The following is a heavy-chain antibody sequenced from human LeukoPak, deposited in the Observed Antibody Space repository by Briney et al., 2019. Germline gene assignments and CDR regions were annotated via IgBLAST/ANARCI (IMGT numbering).Heavy chain of an antibody. CDR2: ISFDGSKK. CDR1: GFTFNRHG. Sequence: GTSLRLSCVASGFTFNRHGLHWVRQAPAKGLEWVTVISFDGSKKYYADSVKGRLTISRDDSKNTVYLEMNSVRVDDMAVYYCARDDPHDALDLWGQGTMLTVSS. V-gene: IGHV3-30*03. J-gene: IGHJ3*01. CDR3: ARDDPHDALDL.